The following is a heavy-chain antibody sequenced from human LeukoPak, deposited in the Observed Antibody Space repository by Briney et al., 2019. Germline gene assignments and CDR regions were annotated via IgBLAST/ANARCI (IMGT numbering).Heavy chain of an antibody. Sequence: ASVKVSCKASGYTFTSYGISWVRQAPGQGLEWMGWISAYNGNTYYAQKLQGRVTMTTDTSTSTAYMELRSLRSDDTAVYYCARGPNYYGSGSYLVVPAGKRMNWFDPWGQGTLVTVSS. D-gene: IGHD3-10*01. V-gene: IGHV1-18*01. CDR2: ISAYNGNT. CDR3: ARGPNYYGSGSYLVVPAGKRMNWFDP. CDR1: GYTFTSYG. J-gene: IGHJ5*02.